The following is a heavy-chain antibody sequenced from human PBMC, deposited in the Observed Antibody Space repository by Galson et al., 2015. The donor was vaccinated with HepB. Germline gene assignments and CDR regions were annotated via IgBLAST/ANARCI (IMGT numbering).Heavy chain of an antibody. CDR1: GYTFTSYY. D-gene: IGHD4-17*01. J-gene: IGHJ3*02. Sequence: SVKVSCKASGYTFTSYYMHWVRQAPGQGLEWMGIINPSGGSTSYAQKFQGRVTMTRDTSTSTVYMELSSLRSEDTAVYYCALIPHDSYGDYNGAGNDAFDIWGQGTMVTVSS. V-gene: IGHV1-46*01. CDR2: INPSGGST. CDR3: ALIPHDSYGDYNGAGNDAFDI.